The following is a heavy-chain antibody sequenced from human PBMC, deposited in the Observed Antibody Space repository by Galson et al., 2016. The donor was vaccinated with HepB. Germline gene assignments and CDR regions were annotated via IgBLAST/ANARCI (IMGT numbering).Heavy chain of an antibody. V-gene: IGHV3-48*02. CDR2: ISSGSSAI. CDR1: GFTFSGYN. CDR3: ARDGNHGYDMDY. Sequence: SLRLSCAASGFTFSGYNMDWVRQAPGKGLEWVSYISSGSSAIYYADSVKGRFTTSRDNAKNSLYLQTNSLRDEDTAIYFCARDGNHGYDMDYWGQGTLVTVSS. J-gene: IGHJ4*02. D-gene: IGHD1-14*01.